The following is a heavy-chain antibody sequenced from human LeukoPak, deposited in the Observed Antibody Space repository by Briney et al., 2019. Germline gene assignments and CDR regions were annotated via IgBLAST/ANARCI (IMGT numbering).Heavy chain of an antibody. CDR3: ARALRGVYYDSSGYSY. D-gene: IGHD3-22*01. V-gene: IGHV1-8*01. CDR1: GYTFTSYD. Sequence: ASVKVSCXASGYTFTSYDINWVRLATGQGLEWMGWMNPNSGNTGYAQKFQGRVTMTRNTSISTAYMELSSLRSEDTAVYYCARALRGVYYDSSGYSYWGQGTLVTVSS. CDR2: MNPNSGNT. J-gene: IGHJ4*02.